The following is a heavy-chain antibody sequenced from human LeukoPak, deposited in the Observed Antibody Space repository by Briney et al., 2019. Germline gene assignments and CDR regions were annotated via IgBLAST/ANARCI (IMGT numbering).Heavy chain of an antibody. J-gene: IGHJ4*02. CDR1: GFTFSSYG. D-gene: IGHD4-11*01. V-gene: IGHV3-23*01. CDR3: AKEVYSNHYYFEY. Sequence: PGGSLRLSCEVSGFTFSSYGMSWVRQAPGKGLEWVSTISGSGVSTYYADSVKGRFTISRDNSKNTLYLQMNSLRAEDTAVYYCAKEVYSNHYYFEYWGQGTLVTVSS. CDR2: ISGSGVST.